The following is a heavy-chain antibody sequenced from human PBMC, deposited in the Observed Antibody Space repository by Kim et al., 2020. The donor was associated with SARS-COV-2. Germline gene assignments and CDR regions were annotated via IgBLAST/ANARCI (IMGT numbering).Heavy chain of an antibody. CDR1: GGSFSYYY. V-gene: IGHV4-34*01. J-gene: IGHJ3*02. Sequence: SETLSLTCAVYGGSFSYYYWSWIRQPPGKGLEWIGEINHSGSTNYNPSLKSRVTISVDTPKIQFSLRLSSVTAADTAVYYCASNSGTDAFDIWGQGTMVTVSS. CDR3: ASNSGTDAFDI. CDR2: INHSGST. D-gene: IGHD3-10*01.